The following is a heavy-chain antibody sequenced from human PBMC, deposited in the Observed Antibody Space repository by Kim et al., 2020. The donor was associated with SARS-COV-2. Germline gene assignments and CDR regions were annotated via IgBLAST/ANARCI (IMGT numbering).Heavy chain of an antibody. D-gene: IGHD5-12*01. V-gene: IGHV3-23*01. CDR3: AKNENSGYAYRAFDI. Sequence: DAYQGRFTSSTDKSRNRLYLQMNNLRVEDTAVYYCAKNENSGYAYRAFDIWGQGTMVTVSS. J-gene: IGHJ3*02.